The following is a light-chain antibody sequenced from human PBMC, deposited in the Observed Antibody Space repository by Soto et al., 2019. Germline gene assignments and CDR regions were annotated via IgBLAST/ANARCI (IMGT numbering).Light chain of an antibody. V-gene: IGLV1-44*01. CDR1: SSNIGPNA. CDR2: NNN. J-gene: IGLJ1*01. Sequence: QSVLTQPPSASGTPGQKVTISCSGSSSNIGPNAVNWYQQLPGTAPKLLLYNNNQRPSGVSDRFSGSKSGISASLAISGLQSDDEADYHCAAWDDSLNGLVFGTGTKLTVL. CDR3: AAWDDSLNGLV.